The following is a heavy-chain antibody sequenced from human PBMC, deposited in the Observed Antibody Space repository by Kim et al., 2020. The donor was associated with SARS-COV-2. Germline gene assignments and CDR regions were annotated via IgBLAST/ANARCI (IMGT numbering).Heavy chain of an antibody. CDR3: ARVATYYYDSSGYWRTNWYFDL. D-gene: IGHD3-22*01. CDR1: GFTFSSYS. J-gene: IGHJ2*01. Sequence: GGSLRLSCAASGFTFSSYSMNWVRQAPGKGLEWVSSISSSSSYIYYADSVKGRFTISRDNAKNSLYLQMNSLRAEDTAVYYCARVATYYYDSSGYWRTNWYFDLWRRGTLVTVSS. CDR2: ISSSSSYI. V-gene: IGHV3-21*01.